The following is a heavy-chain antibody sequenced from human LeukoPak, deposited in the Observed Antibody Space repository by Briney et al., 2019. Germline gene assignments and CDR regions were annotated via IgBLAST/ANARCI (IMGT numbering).Heavy chain of an antibody. D-gene: IGHD2-2*01. CDR1: GFTFSSYA. CDR3: ARDPDIVVVPAAIGDGLFDY. J-gene: IGHJ4*02. CDR2: ISYDGSNK. Sequence: GRSLRLSCAASGFTFSSYAMHWVRQAPGKGLEWVAVISYDGSNKYYADSVKGRFTISRDNSKNTLYLQMNSLRAGDTAVYYCARDPDIVVVPAAIGDGLFDYWGQGALVTVSS. V-gene: IGHV3-30-3*01.